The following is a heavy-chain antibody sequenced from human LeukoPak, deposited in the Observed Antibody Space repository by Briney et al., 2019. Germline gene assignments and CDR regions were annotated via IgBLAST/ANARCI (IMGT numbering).Heavy chain of an antibody. V-gene: IGHV3-23*01. CDR3: AKSVVGAGKGSAFDI. CDR1: GFTFSSYV. Sequence: GGSLRLSCAASGFTFSSYVMSWVRQAPGKGLEWVSAISGSGGSTYYADSVKGRFTISRDNSKNTLYLQMNSLRAEETAVYYCAKSVVGAGKGSAFDIWGQGTVVTVSS. D-gene: IGHD1-26*01. CDR2: ISGSGGST. J-gene: IGHJ3*02.